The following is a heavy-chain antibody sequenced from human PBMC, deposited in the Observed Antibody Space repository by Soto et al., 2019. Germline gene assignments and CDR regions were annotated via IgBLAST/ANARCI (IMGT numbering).Heavy chain of an antibody. Sequence: SETLSLTCAVSGYSISSGYYWGWIRQPPGKGLEWIATIYHSGTTYSNPSLKSRVTISVDTSKNQFSLKLSSVTSADTAVYYCARGDSQVSSVFVYWGQGMLVTVSS. V-gene: IGHV4-38-2*01. J-gene: IGHJ4*02. CDR3: ARGDSQVSSVFVY. D-gene: IGHD3-16*01. CDR2: IYHSGTT. CDR1: GYSISSGYY.